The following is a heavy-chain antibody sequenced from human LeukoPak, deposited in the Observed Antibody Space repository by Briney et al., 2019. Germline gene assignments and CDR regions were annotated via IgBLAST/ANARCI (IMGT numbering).Heavy chain of an antibody. CDR1: GFTFSSYE. Sequence: GGSLRLSCAASGFTFSSYEMNWVRQAPGKGLEWVSSISSSSSYIYYADSVKGRFTISRDNAKNSLYLQMNSLRAEDTAVYYCARDLGYYDSSGYYDYWGQGTLVTVSS. D-gene: IGHD3-22*01. CDR2: ISSSSSYI. CDR3: ARDLGYYDSSGYYDY. V-gene: IGHV3-21*01. J-gene: IGHJ4*02.